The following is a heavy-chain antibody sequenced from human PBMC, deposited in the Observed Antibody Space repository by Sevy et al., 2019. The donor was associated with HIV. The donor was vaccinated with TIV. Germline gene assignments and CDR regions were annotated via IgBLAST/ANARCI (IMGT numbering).Heavy chain of an antibody. CDR2: ISSSSSYI. V-gene: IGHV3-21*01. CDR3: ARVGQNYYDSSGYYYPSFWDY. D-gene: IGHD3-22*01. CDR1: GFTLSSDS. J-gene: IGHJ4*01. Sequence: GGSLRLSCAASGFTLSSDSMNWVRQAPGKGLEWVSSISSSSSYIYYADSVKGRFTISRDNAKNSLYLQMNSLRAEDTAVYYCARVGQNYYDSSGYYYPSFWDYWGHGTLVTVSS.